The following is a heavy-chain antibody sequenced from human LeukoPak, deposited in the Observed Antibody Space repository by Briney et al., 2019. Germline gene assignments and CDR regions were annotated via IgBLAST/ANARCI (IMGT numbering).Heavy chain of an antibody. CDR3: ATGFRRGWYRGAFDI. Sequence: SPSETLSLTCAVSGYSISSGYYWGWIRQPPGKGLEWIGSIYHSGSTYYNPSLKSRVTISVDTSKNQFSLKLSSVTAADTAVYYCATGFRRGWYRGAFDIWGQGKMVTVSS. CDR2: IYHSGST. J-gene: IGHJ3*02. D-gene: IGHD6-19*01. V-gene: IGHV4-38-2*01. CDR1: GYSISSGYY.